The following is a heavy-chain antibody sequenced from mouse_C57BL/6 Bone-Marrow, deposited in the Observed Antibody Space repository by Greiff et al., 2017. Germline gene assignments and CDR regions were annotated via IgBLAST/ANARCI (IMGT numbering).Heavy chain of an antibody. D-gene: IGHD2-1*01. CDR3: ARSSYGNPDY. J-gene: IGHJ2*01. CDR2: INPNNGGT. Sequence: VQLKQSGPELVKPGASVKMSCKASGYTFTDYNMHWVKQSHGKSLEWIGYINPNNGGTSYNQKFKGKATLTVNKSSSTAYMELRSLTSEDSAVYYCARSSYGNPDYWGQGTTLTVSS. CDR1: GYTFTDYN. V-gene: IGHV1-22*01.